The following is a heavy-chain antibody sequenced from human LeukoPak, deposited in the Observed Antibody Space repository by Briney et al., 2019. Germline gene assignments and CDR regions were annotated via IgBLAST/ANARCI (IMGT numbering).Heavy chain of an antibody. Sequence: PSETLSLTCTVSGGSISSYYWSWIRQPPGKGLEWIGYIYYSGSTNYNSSLKSRVTISVDTSKNQFSLKLSSVTAADTAVYYCASNYYGSGSLDYWGQGNLVTVSS. D-gene: IGHD3-10*01. J-gene: IGHJ4*02. CDR2: IYYSGST. V-gene: IGHV4-59*08. CDR1: GGSISSYY. CDR3: ASNYYGSGSLDY.